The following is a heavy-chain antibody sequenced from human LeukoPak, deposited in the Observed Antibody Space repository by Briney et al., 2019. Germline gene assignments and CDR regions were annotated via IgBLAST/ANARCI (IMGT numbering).Heavy chain of an antibody. J-gene: IGHJ4*02. V-gene: IGHV3-23*01. CDR1: GFTFSSYA. CDR3: AKGSGQWVSVAVDY. CDR2: ISGSGGST. Sequence: GGSLRLSCAASGFTFSSYAMSWVRQAPGKGLEWVSAISGSGGSTYYADSVKGRFTISRDNSKNTLYLQMNSLRAEDTAVYYCAKGSGQWVSVAVDYWGQGTLVTVSS. D-gene: IGHD6-19*01.